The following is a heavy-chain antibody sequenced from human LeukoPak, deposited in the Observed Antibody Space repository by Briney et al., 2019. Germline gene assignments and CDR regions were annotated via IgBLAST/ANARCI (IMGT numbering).Heavy chain of an antibody. J-gene: IGHJ5*02. Sequence: ASVKVSCKASGYTFTGYYMHWVRQAPGQGLEWMGWINPNSGGTNYAQKFQGRVTMTRDTSISTAYMELSRLRSDDTAVYYCATIAAAGYPIDPWGQGTLVTVSS. CDR2: INPNSGGT. V-gene: IGHV1-2*02. CDR3: ATIAAAGYPIDP. CDR1: GYTFTGYY. D-gene: IGHD6-13*01.